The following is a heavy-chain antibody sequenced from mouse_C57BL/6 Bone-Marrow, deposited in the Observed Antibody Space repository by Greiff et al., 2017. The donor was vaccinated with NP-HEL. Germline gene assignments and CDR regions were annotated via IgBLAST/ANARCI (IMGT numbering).Heavy chain of an antibody. V-gene: IGHV1-81*01. CDR3: ASPYYYGSSYPHFDY. CDR1: GYTFTSYG. J-gene: IGHJ2*01. CDR2: IYPRSGNT. D-gene: IGHD1-1*01. Sequence: QVQLQQSGAELARPGASVKLSCKASGYTFTSYGISWVKQRTGQGLEWIGEIYPRSGNTYYNEKFKGKATLTADKSSSTAYMELRSLTSEDSAVYFCASPYYYGSSYPHFDYWGQGTTLTVSS.